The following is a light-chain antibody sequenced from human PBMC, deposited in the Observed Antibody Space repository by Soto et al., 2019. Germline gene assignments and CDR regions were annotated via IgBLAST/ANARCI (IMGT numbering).Light chain of an antibody. CDR1: QGIRSY. CDR3: QQNYTTPTT. CDR2: AAS. J-gene: IGKJ5*01. V-gene: IGKV1-39*01. Sequence: DIQMTQSPSSLSASGGDRVTITCRASQGIRSYLDWYEQKPGKAPTLLIYAASSLHSGVPSRFSGSGSGTDFTLTISRLQPEDFETYYCQQNYTTPTTFGQGTRLEIK.